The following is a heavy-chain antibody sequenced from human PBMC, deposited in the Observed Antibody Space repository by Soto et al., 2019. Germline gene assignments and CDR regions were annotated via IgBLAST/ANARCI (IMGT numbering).Heavy chain of an antibody. J-gene: IGHJ3*02. Sequence: PGGSLRLAGAGSGFACSSYDMHWVRQATGKGLEWVSAIGTAGDTYYPGSVKGRFTISRENAKNSLYLQMNSLRAGDTAVYYCARGMGSGSSYDAFDIWGQGTMVTV. CDR2: IGTAGDT. CDR1: GFACSSYD. V-gene: IGHV3-13*01. CDR3: ARGMGSGSSYDAFDI. D-gene: IGHD3-10*01.